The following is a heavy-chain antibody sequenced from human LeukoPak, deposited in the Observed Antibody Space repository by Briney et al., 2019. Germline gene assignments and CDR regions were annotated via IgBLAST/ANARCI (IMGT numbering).Heavy chain of an antibody. CDR1: GGSLSRYY. CDR2: ISYSGST. J-gene: IGHJ4*02. D-gene: IGHD5-12*01. V-gene: IGHV4-59*01. Sequence: PSETLYLTCTVSGGSLSRYYWSWIRQPPGQGLEWIGYISYSGSTNYNPSLKSRVTISVNTSKNQLSLGQLPVTPAAHAAYYCARFQEATWKNYFDYWGQGTLVTVSS. CDR3: ARFQEATWKNYFDY.